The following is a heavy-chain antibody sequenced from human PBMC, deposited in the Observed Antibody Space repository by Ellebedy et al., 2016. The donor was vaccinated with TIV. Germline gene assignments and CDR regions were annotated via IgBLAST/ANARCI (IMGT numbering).Heavy chain of an antibody. CDR3: ARDSTQETTVYYYGMDV. D-gene: IGHD4-11*01. Sequence: MPSETLSLTCTVSGASIRSTSYYWGWIRQPPGKGLEWIGSIYYNERTYYNPSLKSRVTISIDTSKNQFSLRLNFVTAADTAVYYCARDSTQETTVYYYGMDVWGQGTTVTVSS. CDR1: GASIRSTSYY. J-gene: IGHJ6*02. V-gene: IGHV4-39*07. CDR2: IYYNERT.